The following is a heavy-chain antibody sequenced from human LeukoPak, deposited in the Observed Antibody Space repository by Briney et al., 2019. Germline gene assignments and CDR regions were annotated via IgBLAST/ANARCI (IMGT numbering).Heavy chain of an antibody. J-gene: IGHJ4*02. Sequence: PGGSLRLSCAASGFTFSSYSMNWVRQAPGKGLEWVSSISSSSSYIYYADSVKGRFTISRDNAKNSLYLHMNSLRAEDTAVYYCARVVGATKGSLFDYWGQGTLVTVSS. CDR3: ARVVGATKGSLFDY. D-gene: IGHD1-26*01. V-gene: IGHV3-21*01. CDR1: GFTFSSYS. CDR2: ISSSSSYI.